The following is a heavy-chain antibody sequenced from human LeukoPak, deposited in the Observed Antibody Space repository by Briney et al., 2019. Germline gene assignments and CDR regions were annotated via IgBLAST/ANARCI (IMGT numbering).Heavy chain of an antibody. CDR1: GGSISSYY. CDR3: ARGGRDYVWRSYRFDY. Sequence: SETLSLTCTVSGGSISSYYWSWIRQPPGKGLEWIGYIYYSGSTNYNPSLKSRVTISVDTSKNQFSLKLSSVTAADTAVYYCARGGRDYVWRSYRFDYWGQGTLVTVSS. CDR2: IYYSGST. V-gene: IGHV4-59*01. J-gene: IGHJ4*02. D-gene: IGHD3-16*02.